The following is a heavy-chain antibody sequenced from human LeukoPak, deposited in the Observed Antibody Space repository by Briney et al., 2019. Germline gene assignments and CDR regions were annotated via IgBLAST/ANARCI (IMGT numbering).Heavy chain of an antibody. CDR1: GFTVSSNY. CDR3: AKTRRGYSYGAFDY. Sequence: GGSLRLSCAASGFTVSSNYMSWVRQAPGKGLEWVSVIYSGGSTYYADSVKGRFTISGDNSKNTLYLQMNSLGAEDTAVYYCAKTRRGYSYGAFDYWGQGTLVTVSS. V-gene: IGHV3-53*01. J-gene: IGHJ4*02. CDR2: IYSGGST. D-gene: IGHD5-18*01.